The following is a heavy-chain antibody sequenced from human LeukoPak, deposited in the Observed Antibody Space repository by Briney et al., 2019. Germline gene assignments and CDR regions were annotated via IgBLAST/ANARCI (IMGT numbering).Heavy chain of an antibody. D-gene: IGHD3-10*01. CDR1: GGSISSSSYY. CDR3: ARGFGSGREYYFDY. V-gene: IGHV4-39*07. CDR2: INHSGST. J-gene: IGHJ4*02. Sequence: SETLSLTCTVSGGSISSSSYYWSWIRQPPGKGLEWIGEINHSGSTNYNPSLKSRVTISVDTSKNQFSLKLSSVTAADTAVYYCARGFGSGREYYFDYWGQGTLVTVSS.